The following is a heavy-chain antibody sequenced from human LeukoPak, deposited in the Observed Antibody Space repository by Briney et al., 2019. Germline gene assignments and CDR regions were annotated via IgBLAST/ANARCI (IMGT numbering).Heavy chain of an antibody. CDR1: GFTFSTYW. CDR3: ARGESGTRYRPGRSSYYYNMDV. Sequence: GGSLRLSCAASGFTFSTYWMSWVRQAPGKGLEWVANINPDGSETYYVDSVEGRFTISRDNAKNSLYLQMNSLRVEDTALYYCARGESGTRYRPGRSSYYYNMDVWGIGTTVTVSS. CDR2: INPDGSET. V-gene: IGHV3-7*01. J-gene: IGHJ6*03. D-gene: IGHD6-13*01.